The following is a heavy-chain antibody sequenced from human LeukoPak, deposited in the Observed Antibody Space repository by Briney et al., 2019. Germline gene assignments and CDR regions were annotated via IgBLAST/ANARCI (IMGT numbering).Heavy chain of an antibody. Sequence: SETLSLTCTVSAVSISGSYWTWIRQSPGQGLEWIGYIYYSGSTNYNPSLKSRVTISVDTSKKQFSLKLRSVTAADTAVYYCARAKVTYYYDGSGYYYFDNWGPGTLVTVSS. D-gene: IGHD3-22*01. V-gene: IGHV4-59*01. CDR1: AVSISGSY. CDR2: IYYSGST. CDR3: ARAKVTYYYDGSGYYYFDN. J-gene: IGHJ4*02.